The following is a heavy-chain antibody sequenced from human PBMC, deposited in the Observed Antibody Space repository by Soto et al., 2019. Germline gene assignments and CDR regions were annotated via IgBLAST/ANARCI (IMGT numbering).Heavy chain of an antibody. CDR1: GGSISSGGYS. D-gene: IGHD3-9*01. V-gene: IGHV4-30-2*01. J-gene: IGHJ6*02. CDR2: IYQSGST. CDR3: ASRAERGYDILTGYYYYYYGMDV. Sequence: PSETLSLTCGVSGGSISSGGYSWSWIRQPPGKGLEWIGYIYQSGSTFYNPSLKSRVTISLDKSKNQFSLKLSSVTAADTAVYYCASRAERGYDILTGYYYYYYGMDVWGQGTTVTVSS.